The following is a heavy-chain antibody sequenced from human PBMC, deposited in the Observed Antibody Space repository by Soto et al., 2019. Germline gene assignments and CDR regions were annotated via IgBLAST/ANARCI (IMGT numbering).Heavy chain of an antibody. J-gene: IGHJ5*02. Sequence: GGSLRLSCAASGFTFSSYSMNWVRQAPGKGLEWVSYISSSSSTIYYADSVKGRFTISRDNAKNSLYLQMNGLRAEDTAVYYCARHPERIAQIGWFDPWGQGT. CDR1: GFTFSSYS. D-gene: IGHD6-13*01. V-gene: IGHV3-48*01. CDR3: ARHPERIAQIGWFDP. CDR2: ISSSSSTI.